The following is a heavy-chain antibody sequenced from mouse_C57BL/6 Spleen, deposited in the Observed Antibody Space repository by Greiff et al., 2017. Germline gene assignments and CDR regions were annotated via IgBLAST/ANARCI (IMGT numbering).Heavy chain of an antibody. CDR2: IYPGDGDT. J-gene: IGHJ4*01. V-gene: IGHV1-80*01. D-gene: IGHD1-1*01. CDR1: GYAFSSYW. CDR3: AREDYYGSSFYYYAMDY. Sequence: QVQLQQSGAELVKPGASVKISCKASGYAFSSYWMNWVKQRPGKGLEWIGQIYPGDGDTNYNGKFKGKATLTADKSSSTAYMQLSSLTSEDSAVYFCAREDYYGSSFYYYAMDYWGQGTSVTVS.